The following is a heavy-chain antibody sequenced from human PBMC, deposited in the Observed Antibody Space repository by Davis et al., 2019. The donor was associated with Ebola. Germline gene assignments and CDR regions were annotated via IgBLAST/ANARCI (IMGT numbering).Heavy chain of an antibody. CDR2: IYSGGDT. D-gene: IGHD1-14*01. V-gene: IGHV3-66*01. CDR1: GFTVSSNY. J-gene: IGHJ6*02. Sequence: GESLKISCAASGFTVSSNYINWVRQAPGKGLEWVSVIYSGGDTYYADSVRGRFTISRDNSKNTLYLQMNSLRAEDTAVYYCARDKRYNSPGGMDVWGQGTTVTVSS. CDR3: ARDKRYNSPGGMDV.